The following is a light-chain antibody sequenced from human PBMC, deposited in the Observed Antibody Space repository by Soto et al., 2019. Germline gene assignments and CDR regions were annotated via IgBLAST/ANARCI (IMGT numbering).Light chain of an antibody. CDR2: GES. CDR1: QIVSSSC. Sequence: ENMLTQSPGTLSLSTGEIATLSCRAVQIVSSSCLTLYHQKPGHSPRLLIYGESSRATGTPDRFSGSASGTDLPLTISRLEHEDFAVYYCQQYGSSRLTFGGGTKVDIK. V-gene: IGKV3-20*01. J-gene: IGKJ4*01. CDR3: QQYGSSRLT.